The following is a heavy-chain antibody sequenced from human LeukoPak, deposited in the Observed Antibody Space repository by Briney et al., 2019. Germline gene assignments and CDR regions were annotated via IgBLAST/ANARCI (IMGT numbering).Heavy chain of an antibody. CDR2: ISGSGGST. J-gene: IGHJ4*02. Sequence: GGSLRLSCGASGFTFSSYAMSWVRQAPGKGLEWVSAISGSGGSTYYADSVKGQFTISRDNSKNTLYLQMNSLRAEDTAVYYCAKDGWLQSFDYWGQGTLVTVSS. CDR1: GFTFSSYA. CDR3: AKDGWLQSFDY. D-gene: IGHD5-24*01. V-gene: IGHV3-23*01.